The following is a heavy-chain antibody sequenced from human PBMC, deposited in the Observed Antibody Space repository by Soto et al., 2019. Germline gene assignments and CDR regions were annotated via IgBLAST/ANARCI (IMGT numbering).Heavy chain of an antibody. Sequence: QVQLQESGPGLVKPSQTLSLTCTVSGGSISSGGYYWSWLRQHPGKGREWSGYIYYSGSTYYNPSLRSRVTISVDTSKNQFSLKLSSVTAADRAVYYCARVTESYGDYDGYFDLGGRGTLVTVSS. D-gene: IGHD4-17*01. V-gene: IGHV4-31*03. CDR2: IYYSGST. J-gene: IGHJ2*01. CDR3: ARVTESYGDYDGYFDL. CDR1: GGSISSGGYY.